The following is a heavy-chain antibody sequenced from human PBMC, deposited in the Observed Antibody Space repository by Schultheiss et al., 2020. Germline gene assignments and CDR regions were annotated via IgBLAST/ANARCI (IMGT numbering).Heavy chain of an antibody. D-gene: IGHD6-13*01. Sequence: GESLKISCAASGFTFSSYEMNWVRQAPGKGLEWVSYISSSGSYTNYADSVKGRFTISRDNSKNTLYLQMNSLRAEDTAVYYCARGRAAAGSYFDYWGQGTLVTVSS. CDR1: GFTFSSYE. V-gene: IGHV3-48*03. CDR3: ARGRAAAGSYFDY. CDR2: ISSSGSYT. J-gene: IGHJ4*02.